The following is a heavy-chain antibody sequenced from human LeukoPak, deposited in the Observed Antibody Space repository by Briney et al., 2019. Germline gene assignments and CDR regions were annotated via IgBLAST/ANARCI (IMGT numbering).Heavy chain of an antibody. J-gene: IGHJ6*03. CDR3: ARTSEGYAGGPGYSYYYYMDV. D-gene: IGHD5-24*01. CDR1: GGSISSYY. CDR2: IHYSGST. V-gene: IGHV4-59*01. Sequence: SETLSLTCTVSGGSISSYYWSWIRQPPGKGLEWIGYIHYSGSTHYNPSLKSRVTISVDTSKNQVSLKLRSVTAADTAVYYCARTSEGYAGGPGYSYYYYMDVWGKGTTVTISS.